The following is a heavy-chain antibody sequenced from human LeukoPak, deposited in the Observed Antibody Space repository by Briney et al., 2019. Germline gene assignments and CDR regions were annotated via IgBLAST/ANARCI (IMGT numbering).Heavy chain of an antibody. CDR3: ARASRGNWFDP. Sequence: PGGSLRLSCAASGFTFSRYWMHWVRHAPGKGLVWVSRIGDDRNTTAYADSVKGRFTSSRDNAKNTLYLQMNSLRAEDTAVYYCARASRGNWFDPWGQGTLVTVSS. CDR1: GFTFSRYW. V-gene: IGHV3-74*01. CDR2: IGDDRNTT. D-gene: IGHD3-10*01. J-gene: IGHJ5*02.